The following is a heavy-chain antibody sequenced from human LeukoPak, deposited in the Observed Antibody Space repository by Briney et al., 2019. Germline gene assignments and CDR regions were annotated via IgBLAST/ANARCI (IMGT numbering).Heavy chain of an antibody. CDR1: GYIFTDYY. J-gene: IGHJ4*02. CDR3: AREGSYDILTGYSASPYFDY. V-gene: IGHV1-2*02. CDR2: INPNSGGT. D-gene: IGHD3-9*01. Sequence: ASVKVSCKASGYIFTDYYMHWVRQAPGQGLEWMGWINPNSGGTNYAQKFQGRVTMTRDTSISTAYMELSRLRSDDTAVYYCAREGSYDILTGYSASPYFDYWGQGTLVTVSS.